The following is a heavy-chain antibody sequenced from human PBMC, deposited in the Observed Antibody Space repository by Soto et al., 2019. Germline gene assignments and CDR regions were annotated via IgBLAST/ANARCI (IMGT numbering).Heavy chain of an antibody. CDR2: IKSKTDGGTT. D-gene: IGHD3-22*01. CDR3: TTSNRPPHYYYAFDI. CDR1: GFTFSNAW. J-gene: IGHJ3*02. V-gene: IGHV3-15*07. Sequence: GGSLRLSCAASGFTFSNAWMNWVRQAPGKGLEWVGRIKSKTDGGTTDYAAPVKGRFTISRDDSENTLYLQMNSLKTEDTAVYYCTTSNRPPHYYYAFDIWGQGTMVTVSS.